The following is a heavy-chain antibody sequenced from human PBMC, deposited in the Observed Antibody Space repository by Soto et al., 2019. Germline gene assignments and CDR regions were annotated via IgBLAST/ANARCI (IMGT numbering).Heavy chain of an antibody. D-gene: IGHD2-8*01. V-gene: IGHV1-69*05. CDR2: IIPIFGTA. Sequence: SVKVSCKASGGTFSSDAISWVRQAPGQGVEWMGGIIPIFGTANYAQKFLGRVTITTDESTSTAYMELSSLRYEDTAVYYCARVNYCTNGVCYTPHWYFDLWGRGTLVTVSS. CDR3: ARVNYCTNGVCYTPHWYFDL. CDR1: GGTFSSDA. J-gene: IGHJ2*01.